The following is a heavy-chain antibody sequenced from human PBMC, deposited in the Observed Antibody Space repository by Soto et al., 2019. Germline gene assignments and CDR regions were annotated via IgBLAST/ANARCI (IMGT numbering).Heavy chain of an antibody. J-gene: IGHJ4*02. D-gene: IGHD1-20*01. CDR3: AREGNRIIDY. CDR1: GITFSSYS. Sequence: EVQLVESGGGLVKPGGSLRLSCAASGITFSSYSMNWVRQAPGKGLEWVSSISSSSNIHYADSVRGRFTISRDNAKNSLYLQMNSLRAEDTAVYYCAREGNRIIDYWGQGTLVSVSS. CDR2: ISSSSNI. V-gene: IGHV3-21*01.